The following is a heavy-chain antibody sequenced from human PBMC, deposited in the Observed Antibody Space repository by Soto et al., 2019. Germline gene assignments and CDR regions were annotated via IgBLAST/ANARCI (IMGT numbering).Heavy chain of an antibody. V-gene: IGHV3-30*18. Sequence: GGSLRLSCAASGFTFSSYWMHWVRQAPGKGLEWVAVISYDGGSTYYGDSVKGRFTISRDNSKNTLDLQVNSLRAEDTAVYYCAKDRATVSHNFYYGMDVWGQGTTVTVSS. J-gene: IGHJ6*02. CDR2: ISYDGGST. CDR3: AKDRATVSHNFYYGMDV. CDR1: GFTFSSYW. D-gene: IGHD4-4*01.